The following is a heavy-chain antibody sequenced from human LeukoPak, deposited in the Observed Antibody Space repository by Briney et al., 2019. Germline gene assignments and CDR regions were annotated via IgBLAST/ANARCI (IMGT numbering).Heavy chain of an antibody. CDR2: INHSGST. J-gene: IGHJ4*02. D-gene: IGHD5-12*01. CDR1: GGSFSGYY. V-gene: IGHV4-34*01. CDR3: ARDGSGYALGY. Sequence: SETLSLTCAVYGGSFSGYYWSWIRQPPGKGLEWIGEINHSGSTNYNPSLKSRVTISVDRSKNQFSLKLSSVTAADTAVYYCARDGSGYALGYWGQGTLVTVSS.